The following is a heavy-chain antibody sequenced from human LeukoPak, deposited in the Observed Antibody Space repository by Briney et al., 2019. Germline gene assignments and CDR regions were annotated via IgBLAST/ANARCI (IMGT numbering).Heavy chain of an antibody. CDR3: ATGHSSGWYLDY. CDR1: GYTFTGYY. CDR2: INPNSGGT. Sequence: GASVKVSCKASGYTFTGYYMHWVRQAPGQGLEWMGWINPNSGGTNYAQKFQGRVTMTRDTSISTAYMELSSLRSEDTAVYYCATGHSSGWYLDYWGQGTLVTVSS. D-gene: IGHD6-19*01. V-gene: IGHV1-2*02. J-gene: IGHJ4*02.